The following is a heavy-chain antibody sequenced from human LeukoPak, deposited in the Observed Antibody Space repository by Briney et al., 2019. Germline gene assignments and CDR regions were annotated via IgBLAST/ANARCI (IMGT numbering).Heavy chain of an antibody. CDR3: AGLPAAAGLVDY. V-gene: IGHV4-34*01. CDR2: INHSGST. Sequence: SETLSLTCAVYGGSFSGYYWSWIRQPPGKGLEWIGEINHSGSTNYNTSLKSRVTISVDTSKNQFSLKLSSVTAAGTAVYYCAGLPAAAGLVDYWGQGTLVTVSS. CDR1: GGSFSGYY. J-gene: IGHJ4*02. D-gene: IGHD6-13*01.